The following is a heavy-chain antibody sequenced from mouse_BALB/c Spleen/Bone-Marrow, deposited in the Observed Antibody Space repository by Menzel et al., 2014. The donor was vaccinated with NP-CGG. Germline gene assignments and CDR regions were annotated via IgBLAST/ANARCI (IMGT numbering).Heavy chain of an antibody. J-gene: IGHJ3*01. CDR2: INPDSSTI. CDR1: GFDFSRYW. V-gene: IGHV4-1*02. CDR3: ARLGYYGWFAF. D-gene: IGHD2-3*01. Sequence: EVKVEESGGGLVQPGGSLKLSCAASGFDFSRYWMSWVRQAPGKGLEWIGVINPDSSTINYTPSLKDKFIISRDNAKNTLYLQMSKVRSEDTALYYCARLGYYGWFAFWGQGTLVTVSA.